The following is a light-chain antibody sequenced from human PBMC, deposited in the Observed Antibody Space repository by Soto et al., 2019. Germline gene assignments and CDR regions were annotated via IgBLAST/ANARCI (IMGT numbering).Light chain of an antibody. V-gene: IGKV1-27*01. CDR3: QKYNSAPLT. CDR1: QGISNS. Sequence: DIQMTQSPSSLSASVGDGVTITCRASQGISNSLAWYQQKPGQVPNLLIYAASTLQPGVPSRFSGSGSGTVFTLTISSLQPEDVATYYCQKYNSAPLTSGGGTKVEIK. J-gene: IGKJ4*01. CDR2: AAS.